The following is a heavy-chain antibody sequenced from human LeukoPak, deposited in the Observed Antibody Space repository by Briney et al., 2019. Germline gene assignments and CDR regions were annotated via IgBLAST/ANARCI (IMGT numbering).Heavy chain of an antibody. CDR2: INPNSGGT. J-gene: IGHJ4*02. CDR1: GYTFTGYY. V-gene: IGHV1-2*02. D-gene: IGHD2-15*01. Sequence: GASVKVSCKASGYTFTGYYMHWVRQAPGQGLEWMGWINPNSGGTNYAQKFQGGVTMTRDTSISTAHMELSRLRSDDTAVYYCAPLDGGGRIFDYWGQGTLVTVSS. CDR3: APLDGGGRIFDY.